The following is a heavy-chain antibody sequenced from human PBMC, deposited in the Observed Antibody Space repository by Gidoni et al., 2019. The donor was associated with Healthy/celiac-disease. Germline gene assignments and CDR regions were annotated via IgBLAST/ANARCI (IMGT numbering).Heavy chain of an antibody. D-gene: IGHD5-12*01. J-gene: IGHJ4*02. CDR3: ARGREGRGGYVFYFDY. CDR2: IYYSGST. CDR1: GGSISSGGYY. V-gene: IGHV4-31*03. Sequence: TCTVSGGSISSGGYYWSWIRQHPGKGLEWIGYIYYSGSTYYNPSLKSRVTISVDTSKNQFSLKLSSVTAADTAVYYCARGREGRGGYVFYFDYWGQGTLVTVSS.